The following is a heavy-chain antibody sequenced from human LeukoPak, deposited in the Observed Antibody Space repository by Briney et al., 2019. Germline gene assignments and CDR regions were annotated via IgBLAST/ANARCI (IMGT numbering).Heavy chain of an antibody. CDR3: ATGGTYYLDS. D-gene: IGHD1-1*01. CDR1: GLIVSANY. V-gene: IGHV3-53*01. Sequence: GGYRTLSCAASGLIVSANYMTWVRQAPGKGLEWVSVIYRSGTTNYAESVQGRFTISRDESKNTLYLQLNSLRDDDTAIYYCATGGTYYLDSWGQGSMVTVSS. J-gene: IGHJ4*02. CDR2: IYRSGTT.